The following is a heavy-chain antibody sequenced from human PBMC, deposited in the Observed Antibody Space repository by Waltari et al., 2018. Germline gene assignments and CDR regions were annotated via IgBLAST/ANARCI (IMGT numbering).Heavy chain of an antibody. D-gene: IGHD1-1*01. Sequence: EVQLLESGGGLVQPGGSLRLSCAASGFTFNKYAMTWVRQAPRQGLGWVSGIGSGGTTFDADSVKGQFTISRDNSKNTLYLQMNNLRAGDTAVYFCAKAGMATGTTRSYFDYWGQGALVTVSS. CDR3: AKAGMATGTTRSYFDY. CDR1: GFTFNKYA. V-gene: IGHV3-23*01. CDR2: IGSGGTT. J-gene: IGHJ4*02.